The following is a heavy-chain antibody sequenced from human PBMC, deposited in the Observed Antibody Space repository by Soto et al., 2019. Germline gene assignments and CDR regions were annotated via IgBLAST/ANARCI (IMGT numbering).Heavy chain of an antibody. V-gene: IGHV4-39*01. Sequence: SETLSLTCTVSGGSISSSSYYWGWIRQPPGKGLEWIGSIYYSGSTYYNPSLKSRVTISVDTSKNQFSLKLSSVTAADTAVYYCARCHSGGSHVLSFWFDPWGQGTLVIVSS. CDR1: GGSISSSSYY. J-gene: IGHJ5*02. CDR2: IYYSGST. D-gene: IGHD2-15*01. CDR3: ARCHSGGSHVLSFWFDP.